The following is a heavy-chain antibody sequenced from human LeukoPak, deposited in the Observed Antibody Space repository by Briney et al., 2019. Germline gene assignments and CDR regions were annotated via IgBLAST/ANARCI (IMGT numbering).Heavy chain of an antibody. J-gene: IGHJ4*02. Sequence: SETLSLTCAVYSGSFSGYYWSWIRQPPGKGLEWIGEINHSGSTNYNPSLKSRVTISVDTSKNQFSLKLSSVTAADTAVYYCARVGGGYSYGKDFDYWGQGTLVTVSS. CDR3: ARVGGGYSYGKDFDY. V-gene: IGHV4-34*01. D-gene: IGHD5-18*01. CDR2: INHSGST. CDR1: SGSFSGYY.